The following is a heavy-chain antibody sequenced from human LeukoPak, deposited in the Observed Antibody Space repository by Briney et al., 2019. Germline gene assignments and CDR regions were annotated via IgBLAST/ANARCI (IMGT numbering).Heavy chain of an antibody. J-gene: IGHJ6*02. D-gene: IGHD1-26*01. CDR1: GGSISSSSYY. Sequence: SETLSLTCTVSGGSISSSSYYWGWIRQPPGKGLEWIGSIYYSGSTYYNPSLKSRVTISVDTSKNQFSLKLSSVTAADTAVYYCARRGSGGSYYGYYYYGMDVWGPGTTVTVSS. V-gene: IGHV4-39*01. CDR3: ARRGSGGSYYGYYYYGMDV. CDR2: IYYSGST.